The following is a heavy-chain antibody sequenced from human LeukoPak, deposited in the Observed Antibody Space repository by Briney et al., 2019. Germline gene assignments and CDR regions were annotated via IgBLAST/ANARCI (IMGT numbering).Heavy chain of an antibody. CDR1: GGSISSYY. CDR2: IYYSGST. J-gene: IGHJ4*02. D-gene: IGHD5-12*01. CDR3: AGGDSGYAPGDY. V-gene: IGHV4-59*08. Sequence: SETLSLTCTVSGGSISSYYWSWIRQPPGKGLEWIGYIYYSGSTNYNPSLKSRVTISVDTSKNQFSLKLSSVTAADTAVYYCAGGDSGYAPGDYWGQGTLVTVSS.